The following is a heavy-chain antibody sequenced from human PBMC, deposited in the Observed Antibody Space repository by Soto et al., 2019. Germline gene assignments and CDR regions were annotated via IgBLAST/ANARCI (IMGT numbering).Heavy chain of an antibody. CDR2: LSNDGSNE. V-gene: IGHV3-30*18. CDR3: AQDLSRAFYGMDV. D-gene: IGHD3-9*01. J-gene: IGHJ6*02. Sequence: QVQLVESGGGVVQPGRSLRLSCVASGFTFSSYGMHWVRQAPGKGLEWVTLLSNDGSNEYYADSVKGRFTISRDNSKNTLYLQMNSLRAEDTAVYYCAQDLSRAFYGMDVWGQGTTVTVSS. CDR1: GFTFSSYG.